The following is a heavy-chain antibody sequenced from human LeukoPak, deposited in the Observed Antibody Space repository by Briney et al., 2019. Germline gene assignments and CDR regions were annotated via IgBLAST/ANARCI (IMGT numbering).Heavy chain of an antibody. V-gene: IGHV3-20*04. CDR1: GFTFDDYG. CDR2: INWNGGST. J-gene: IGHJ6*03. Sequence: GGSLRLSCAASGFTFDDYGMSWVRQAPGKGLEWVSGINWNGGSTGYADSVKGRFTISRDNAKNSLYLQTNSLRAEDTALYYCAREQVGASAVSYYYMDVWGKGTTVTVSS. D-gene: IGHD1-26*01. CDR3: AREQVGASAVSYYYMDV.